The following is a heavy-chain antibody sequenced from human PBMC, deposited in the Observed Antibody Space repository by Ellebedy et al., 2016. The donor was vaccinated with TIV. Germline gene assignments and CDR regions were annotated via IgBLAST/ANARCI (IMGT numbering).Heavy chain of an antibody. CDR1: GGSFSGYY. CDR2: INHSGST. J-gene: IGHJ4*02. CDR3: ARFPGGYYYGSGTRRQLVY. Sequence: MPSETLSLTCAVYGGSFSGYYWSWIRQPPGKGLEWIGEINHSGSTNYNPSLKSRVTISVDTSKNQFSLKLSSVTAADTAVYYCARFPGGYYYGSGTRRQLVYWGQGTLVTVSS. D-gene: IGHD3-10*01. V-gene: IGHV4-34*01.